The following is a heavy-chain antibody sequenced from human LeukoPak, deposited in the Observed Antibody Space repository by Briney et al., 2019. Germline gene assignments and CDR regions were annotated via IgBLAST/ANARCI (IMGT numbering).Heavy chain of an antibody. CDR1: GFTFSNYS. Sequence: GGSLRLSCTASGFTFSNYSMRWVRQVPGKGLVWVSRINTGGSSTTYADSVKGRFTISRDNAKNTLYLQMNSLRVEDTAVYYCARSNQADDYWGQGTLVTVSS. J-gene: IGHJ4*02. V-gene: IGHV3-74*01. CDR3: ARSNQADDY. CDR2: INTGGSST. D-gene: IGHD4-11*01.